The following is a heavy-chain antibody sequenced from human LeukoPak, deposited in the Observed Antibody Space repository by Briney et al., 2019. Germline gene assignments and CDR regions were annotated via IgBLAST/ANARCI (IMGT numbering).Heavy chain of an antibody. V-gene: IGHV4-38-2*02. D-gene: IGHD4-17*01. J-gene: IGHJ5*02. CDR1: GYSISSGYY. CDR3: ASQAYHDYGDYLNWFDP. CDR2: IYHSGST. Sequence: SETLSHTCTVSGYSISSGYYWGWIRQPPGKGLEWIGSIYHSGSTYYNPSLKSRATISVDTSKNQFSLKLSSVTAADTAVYYCASQAYHDYGDYLNWFDPWGQGTLVTVSS.